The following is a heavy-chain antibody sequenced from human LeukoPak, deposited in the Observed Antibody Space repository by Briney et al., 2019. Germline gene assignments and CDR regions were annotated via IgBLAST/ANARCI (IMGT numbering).Heavy chain of an antibody. D-gene: IGHD6-13*01. CDR1: GFSFSSHN. J-gene: IGHJ4*02. CDR2: ISSSSSYI. Sequence: PGGSLRLSCAASGFSFSSHNMNWVRQAPRKGLEWVSSISSSSSYIYYADSVKGRFTISRDNAKNSLYLQMNSLRAEDTAVYYCARDLVAAAGTDEDCWGQGTLVTVSS. CDR3: ARDLVAAAGTDEDC. V-gene: IGHV3-21*01.